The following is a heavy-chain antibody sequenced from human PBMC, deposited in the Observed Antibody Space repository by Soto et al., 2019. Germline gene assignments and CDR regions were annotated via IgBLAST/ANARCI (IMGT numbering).Heavy chain of an antibody. Sequence: SDTLSLTCPLNIPSISSTTYTRGLNCKPPGKGLEWIGNIYYSGSTYYNPSLNSRVTVSVDTSKNQFSLKVTSVTAADTAVYYCARLHGYCISSSCHGHYAMDVWGQGTTVT. D-gene: IGHD2-2*01. J-gene: IGHJ6*02. CDR2: IYYSGST. CDR3: ARLHGYCISSSCHGHYAMDV. CDR1: IPSISSTTYT. V-gene: IGHV4-39*01.